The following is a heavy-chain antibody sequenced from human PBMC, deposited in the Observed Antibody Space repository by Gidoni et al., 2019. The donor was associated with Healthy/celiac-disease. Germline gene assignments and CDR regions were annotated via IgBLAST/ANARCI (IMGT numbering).Heavy chain of an antibody. D-gene: IGHD5-18*01. CDR1: GFSLSTSGMR. V-gene: IGHV2-70*04. CDR2: IDWDDDK. CDR3: ARQYSYGIDY. J-gene: IGHJ4*02. Sequence: QVTLKESGPALVKPTQTLTLTCTFSGFSLSTSGMRVSWIRQPPGKALEWLARIDWDDDKFYSTSLKTRLTISKDTSKNQVVLTMTNMDPVDTATYYCARQYSYGIDYWGQGTLVTVSS.